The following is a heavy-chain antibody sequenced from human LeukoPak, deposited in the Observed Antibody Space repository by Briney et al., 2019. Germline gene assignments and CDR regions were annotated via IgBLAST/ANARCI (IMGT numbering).Heavy chain of an antibody. CDR2: IYYSGST. CDR3: ARSYGSGRFNWFDP. CDR1: GGSFSGYY. Sequence: SETLSLTCAVYGGSFSGYYWSWIRQPPGKGLEWTGYIYYSGSTNYNPSLKSRVTISVDTSKNQFSLKLSSVTAADTAVYYCARSYGSGRFNWFDPWGQGTLVTVSS. V-gene: IGHV4-59*08. J-gene: IGHJ5*02. D-gene: IGHD3-10*01.